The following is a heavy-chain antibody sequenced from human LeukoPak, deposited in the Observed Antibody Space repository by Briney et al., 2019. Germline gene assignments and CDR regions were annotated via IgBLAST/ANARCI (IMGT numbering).Heavy chain of an antibody. J-gene: IGHJ4*02. V-gene: IGHV1-18*01. D-gene: IGHD3-9*01. CDR2: ISAYNGNT. Sequence: GASVKVSCKASGYTFTSYGISWVRQAPGQGFEWMGWISAYNGNTNYAQKLQGRVTMTTDTSTSTAYMELRSLRSDDTAVYYCARVTQGLRYFDWEKDYWGQGSLVAVSS. CDR3: ARVTQGLRYFDWEKDY. CDR1: GYTFTSYG.